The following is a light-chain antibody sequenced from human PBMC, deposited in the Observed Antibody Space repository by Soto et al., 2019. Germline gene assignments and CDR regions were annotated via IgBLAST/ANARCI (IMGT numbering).Light chain of an antibody. CDR1: SSDVGSYNL. V-gene: IGLV2-23*03. CDR3: CSYAGSSTFVV. CDR2: EGS. J-gene: IGLJ2*01. Sequence: QSALTQPASVSGSPGQSITISCTGTSSDVGSYNLVSWYQQHPGKAPKLMIYEGSKRPSGVSNRFSGSKSGNTASLTISGLQAADAADYYCCSYAGSSTFVVFGGGTQRTVL.